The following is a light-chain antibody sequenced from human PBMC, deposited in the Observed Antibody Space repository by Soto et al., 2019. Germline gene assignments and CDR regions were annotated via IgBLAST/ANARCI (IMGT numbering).Light chain of an antibody. CDR3: AAWDDSLNGYV. J-gene: IGLJ1*01. Sequence: QSVLTQPPSASGTPGQRVTISCSGSSSNIGSNPVNWYQQLPGTAPKLLIYGNNQRPSGVPDRFSGSKSGTSASLAISGLQSEDEADYYCAAWDDSLNGYVFGTGTKLTVL. CDR2: GNN. V-gene: IGLV1-44*01. CDR1: SSNIGSNP.